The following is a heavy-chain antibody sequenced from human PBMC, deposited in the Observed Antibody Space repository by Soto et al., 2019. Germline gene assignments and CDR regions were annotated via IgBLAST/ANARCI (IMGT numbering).Heavy chain of an antibody. D-gene: IGHD6-6*01. V-gene: IGHV1-2*04. J-gene: IGHJ4*02. CDR2: INPNSGGT. CDR1: GYTFTGYY. CDR3: ARAPMDGSSSGGIDY. Sequence: ASVKVSCKASGYTFTGYYMHWVRQAPGQGLEWMGWINPNSGGTNYAQKFQGWVTMTRDTSISTAYMELSRLRSDDTAVYYCARAPMDGSSSGGIDYWGQGTLVTVSS.